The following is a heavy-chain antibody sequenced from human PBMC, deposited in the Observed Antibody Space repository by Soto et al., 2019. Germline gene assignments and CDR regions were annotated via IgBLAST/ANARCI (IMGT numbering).Heavy chain of an antibody. CDR1: GYTFSRYG. D-gene: IGHD2-8*01. Sequence: QGQLVQSGPEVKKPGASVKVSCKTSGYTFSRYGISWVRQAPGQGLEWMGWISGYNGDTNYAQKVQGRLTMTIDTSTYTAYMELRSLTSVDTAIYYCAKNGQPPYYYYGMDVWGQGTTVTVSS. V-gene: IGHV1-18*01. CDR2: ISGYNGDT. J-gene: IGHJ6*02. CDR3: AKNGQPPYYYYGMDV.